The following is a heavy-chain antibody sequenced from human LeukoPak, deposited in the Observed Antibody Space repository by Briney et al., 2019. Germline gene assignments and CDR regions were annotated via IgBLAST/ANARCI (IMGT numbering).Heavy chain of an antibody. D-gene: IGHD1-14*01. CDR1: GFTVSSNY. CDR3: ARVRIGFDP. CDR2: IYSGGST. J-gene: IGHJ5*02. V-gene: IGHV3-53*01. Sequence: PGGSLRLSCAASGFTVSSNYMSWVRQAPGKGLEWGSVIYSGGSTYYADSVKGRFTLSRDNSKNTLYLLMNSLRAEDPAVYYCARVRIGFDPWGQGTLVTVSS.